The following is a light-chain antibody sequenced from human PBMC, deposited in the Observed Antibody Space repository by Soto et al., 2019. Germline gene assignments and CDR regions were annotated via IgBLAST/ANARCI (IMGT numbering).Light chain of an antibody. J-gene: IGKJ2*01. V-gene: IGKV3-15*01. CDR1: QSVGSD. Sequence: EILMTQSPATLSVSPGERATLSCRASQSVGSDLAWYQQKPGQAPRLLIYHASIRATGLPARFSGSGSGTDFTLIIDSLQSDDFAIYYCQQYNKWPPVYTFGQGTKLEIK. CDR2: HAS. CDR3: QQYNKWPPVYT.